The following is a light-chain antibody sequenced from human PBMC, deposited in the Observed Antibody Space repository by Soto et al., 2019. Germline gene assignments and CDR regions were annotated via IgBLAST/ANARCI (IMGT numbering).Light chain of an antibody. CDR1: QSISSW. V-gene: IGKV1-5*03. J-gene: IGKJ4*01. CDR3: QQYKSFSLT. Sequence: DIQMTQSPSTLSASVGDRVTITCRASQSISSWLAWYQQKPGKAPKLLIYKTSNLESGVPSRFSGSGSGTEFSLTISSLQPDDFATYYCQQYKSFSLTFGGGTRGEVK. CDR2: KTS.